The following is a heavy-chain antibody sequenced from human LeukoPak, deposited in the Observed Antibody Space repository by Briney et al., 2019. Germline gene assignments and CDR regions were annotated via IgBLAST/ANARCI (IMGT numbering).Heavy chain of an antibody. V-gene: IGHV3-30*18. J-gene: IGHJ4*02. CDR2: ISYDGSNK. D-gene: IGHD4-17*01. Sequence: PGGSLRLSCAASGFTFSSYGMHWVRQAPGKGLEWVAVISYDGSNKYYADSVKGRFTISRDNSKNTLYLQMNSLRAEDTAVYYCAKDYGDYGFFDYWGQGILVTVSS. CDR1: GFTFSSYG. CDR3: AKDYGDYGFFDY.